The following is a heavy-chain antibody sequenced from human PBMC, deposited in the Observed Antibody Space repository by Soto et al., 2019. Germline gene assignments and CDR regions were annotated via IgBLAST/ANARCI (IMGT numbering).Heavy chain of an antibody. D-gene: IGHD6-13*01. J-gene: IGHJ6*02. CDR3: ARADSSSWYGYYYGMDV. V-gene: IGHV1-8*01. Sequence: ASVKVSCKASGYTFTSYDINWVRQATGQGLEYLGWMNPNSGNTGYVQKFQGRVTMTRDTSISTAYMELSSLRSEDTAVYYCARADSSSWYGYYYGMDVWGQGTTVTVSS. CDR2: MNPNSGNT. CDR1: GYTFTSYD.